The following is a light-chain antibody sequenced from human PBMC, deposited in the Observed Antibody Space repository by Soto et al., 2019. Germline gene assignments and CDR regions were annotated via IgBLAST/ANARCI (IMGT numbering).Light chain of an antibody. Sequence: EIVLTQSPGTLSLSPGERATLSCRASQSLTSSQLAWYQQKPGQAPRLLIYGASSRATGIPDRFSGSGSGTDFTLIISRLEPEDFALYYSQQYGSLPWTFGQGTKVAIK. CDR1: QSLTSSQ. CDR2: GAS. J-gene: IGKJ1*01. CDR3: QQYGSLPWT. V-gene: IGKV3-20*01.